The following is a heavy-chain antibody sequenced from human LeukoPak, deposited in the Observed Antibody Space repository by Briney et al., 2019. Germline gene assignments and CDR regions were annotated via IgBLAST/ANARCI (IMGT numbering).Heavy chain of an antibody. CDR1: GYSFTNYW. V-gene: IGHV5-51*01. J-gene: IGHJ4*02. Sequence: GESLKISCKGSGYSFTNYWIGWVRQVPGKGLEWMGLIYPGEFDIRYSPSFQGHVTISADKSTTTAYPQWSSLKASDTAMYYCARHYDSGSFPYSNFDYWGQGTLVTVSS. CDR3: ARHYDSGSFPYSNFDY. CDR2: IYPGEFDI. D-gene: IGHD3-10*01.